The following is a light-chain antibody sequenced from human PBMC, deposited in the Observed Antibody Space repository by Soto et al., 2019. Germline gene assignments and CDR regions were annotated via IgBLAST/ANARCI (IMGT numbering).Light chain of an antibody. CDR2: GAS. J-gene: IGKJ2*01. Sequence: EIVLTQSPGTLSLSPGETATLSCRASESVSSYLAWYQQRPGQAPRRLISGASSRATGIPDRFIGSGSGTDFTLTISRLEPEDFAVYYCQHYGSSPVTFGQGNKMEIK. V-gene: IGKV3-20*01. CDR3: QHYGSSPVT. CDR1: ESVSSY.